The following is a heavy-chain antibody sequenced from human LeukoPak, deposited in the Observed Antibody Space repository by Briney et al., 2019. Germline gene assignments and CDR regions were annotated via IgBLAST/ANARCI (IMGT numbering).Heavy chain of an antibody. Sequence: GGSLRLSCAASGFTFSSYTMSWVRQAPGKGLEWVSAISGSGGSTYYADSVKGRFTISRDNSKNTLYLQMNSLRAEDTAVYYCAKAGSSSWGYYFDYWGQGTLVTVSS. D-gene: IGHD6-13*01. CDR2: ISGSGGST. CDR3: AKAGSSSWGYYFDY. CDR1: GFTFSSYT. J-gene: IGHJ4*02. V-gene: IGHV3-23*01.